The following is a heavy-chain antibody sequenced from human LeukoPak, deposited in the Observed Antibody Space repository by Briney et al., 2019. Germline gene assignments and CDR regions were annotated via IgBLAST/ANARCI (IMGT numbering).Heavy chain of an antibody. Sequence: QAGGSLRLSCAASGFTFSSYAMSWVRQAPGKGLEWVSAISGSGGSTYYADSVKGRFTISRDNSKNTLYLQMNSLRAEDTAVYYCARGYYGSGTNVEYFQHWGQGTLVTVSS. CDR2: ISGSGGST. D-gene: IGHD3-10*01. V-gene: IGHV3-23*01. J-gene: IGHJ1*01. CDR3: ARGYYGSGTNVEYFQH. CDR1: GFTFSSYA.